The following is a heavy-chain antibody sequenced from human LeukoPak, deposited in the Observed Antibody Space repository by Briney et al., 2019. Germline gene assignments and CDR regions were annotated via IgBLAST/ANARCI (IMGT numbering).Heavy chain of an antibody. CDR1: GYSFTSYW. D-gene: IGHD6-19*01. Sequence: RGESLKISCKGFGYSFTSYWIGWVRQMPGKGLEWMGIIYPGDSDTRYSPSFQGQVTISADKSISTAYLQWSSLKASDTAMYYCARRVAGSLDRGFYFDYWGQGTLVTVSS. J-gene: IGHJ4*02. CDR2: IYPGDSDT. CDR3: ARRVAGSLDRGFYFDY. V-gene: IGHV5-51*01.